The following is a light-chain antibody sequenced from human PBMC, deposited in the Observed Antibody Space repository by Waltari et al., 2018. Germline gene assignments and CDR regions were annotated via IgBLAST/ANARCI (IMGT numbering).Light chain of an antibody. J-gene: IGKJ3*01. V-gene: IGKV2-28*01. CDR1: QSLLRSPGYTF. CDR3: MQALHTPTT. Sequence: IVMTPSPLSLSVTPGDPASISCRPSQSLLRSPGYTFLDWYVQKPGQPPQLLISLGSDRASGVPDRFSGSGTGTDFTLKISRVEAEDVGIYYCMQALHTPTTFGPGTKVDIK. CDR2: LGS.